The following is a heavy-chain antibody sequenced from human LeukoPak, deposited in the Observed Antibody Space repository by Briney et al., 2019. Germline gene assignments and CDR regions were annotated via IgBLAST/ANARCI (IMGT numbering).Heavy chain of an antibody. CDR3: ARSWGSTLWFGELLSGNYFDY. CDR1: GYTFTSYY. V-gene: IGHV1-46*01. Sequence: ASVNVSCKASGYTFTSYYMHWVRQAPGQGLEWMGIINPSGGSTSYAQKFQGRVTMTRDMSTSTVYMELSSLRSEDTAVYYCARSWGSTLWFGELLSGNYFDYWGQGTLVTVSS. J-gene: IGHJ4*02. D-gene: IGHD3-10*01. CDR2: INPSGGST.